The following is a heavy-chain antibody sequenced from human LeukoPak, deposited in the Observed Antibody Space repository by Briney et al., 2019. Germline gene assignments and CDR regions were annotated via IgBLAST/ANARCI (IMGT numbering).Heavy chain of an antibody. CDR2: ISGSGGST. CDR1: GFTFSSYA. V-gene: IGHV3-23*01. J-gene: IGHJ4*02. D-gene: IGHD3-3*01. Sequence: GGSLRLSCAASGFTFSSYAVSWVRQAPGKGLEWVSAISGSGGSTYYADSVKGRFTISRDNSKNTLYLQMNSLRAEDTAVYYCAKDVLRFLEWLSLGDYWGQGTLVTVSS. CDR3: AKDVLRFLEWLSLGDY.